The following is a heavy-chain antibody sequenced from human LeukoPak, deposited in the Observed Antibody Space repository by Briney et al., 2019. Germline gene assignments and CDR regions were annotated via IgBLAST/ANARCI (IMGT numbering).Heavy chain of an antibody. CDR2: ISYDGSNK. Sequence: GGSLTLSCAAAGFTFSSYGMDWVRQAPGKGLVWVAVISYDGSNKYYADSVKGRFTISRDNSKTTLYLQINSLRAEGTAVYYCAKDRQVQWLVQDYFVYCGQGTLVTVSP. J-gene: IGHJ4*02. D-gene: IGHD6-19*01. CDR1: GFTFSSYG. V-gene: IGHV3-30*18. CDR3: AKDRQVQWLVQDYFVY.